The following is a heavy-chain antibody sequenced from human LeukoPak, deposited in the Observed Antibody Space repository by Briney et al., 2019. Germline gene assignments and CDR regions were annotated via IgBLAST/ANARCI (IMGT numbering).Heavy chain of an antibody. J-gene: IGHJ1*01. D-gene: IGHD4-17*01. CDR3: TSRDSTVTPTGYFQH. CDR1: GFTFSGSA. CDR2: IRSKANSYAT. Sequence: GTLRLSCAASGFTFSGSAMHWVRQASGKGLEWVGRIRSKANSYATAYAASVKGRFTISRDDSKNTAYLQMNSLKTEDTAVYYCTSRDSTVTPTGYFQHWGQGTLVTVSS. V-gene: IGHV3-73*01.